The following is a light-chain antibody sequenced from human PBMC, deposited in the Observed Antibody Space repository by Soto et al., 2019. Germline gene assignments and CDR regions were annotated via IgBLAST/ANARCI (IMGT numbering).Light chain of an antibody. V-gene: IGKV3D-20*02. CDR1: QNLGTLY. J-gene: IGKJ2*01. CDR2: SAS. CDR3: QHRADWPRGS. Sequence: EIVLTQSPGTLSLSPGERGTLSCRASQNLGTLYLAWFQQKSGQAPRLLIYSASRRATGIPDRFTGSGSGTHFTLTISSLEPDDFAVYYCQHRADWPRGSFGQGTKLEIK.